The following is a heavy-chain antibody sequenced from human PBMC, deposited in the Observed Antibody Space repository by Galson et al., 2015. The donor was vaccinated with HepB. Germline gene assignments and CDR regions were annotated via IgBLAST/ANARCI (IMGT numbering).Heavy chain of an antibody. Sequence: TLSLTCPVSGGSISSGSHYWSWIRQPAGKGLEWIGRIYTTGSTIYNPSLKGRVTMSVDTSKNQFSLRLTSVTAADTAVYYCAREGKWLHHFDYWGQGTLVTVPS. CDR1: GGSISSGSHY. D-gene: IGHD5-24*01. CDR3: AREGKWLHHFDY. CDR2: IYTTGST. V-gene: IGHV4-61*02. J-gene: IGHJ4*02.